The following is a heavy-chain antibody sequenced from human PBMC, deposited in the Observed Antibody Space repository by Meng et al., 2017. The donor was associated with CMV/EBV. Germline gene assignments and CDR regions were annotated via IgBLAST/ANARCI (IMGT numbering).Heavy chain of an antibody. D-gene: IGHD3-3*02. J-gene: IGHJ6*02. CDR3: ARDDLRKGIRLRNYYYGMDV. Sequence: ASVQVSCKASGYIFTSYGISCVRQAPGQGLEWMGWISAYNGNTNYAQKLQGRLTMTTDTSTSTAYMQLRSLRSDDTAVYYCARDDLRKGIRLRNYYYGMDVWGQGTTVTVSS. V-gene: IGHV1-18*01. CDR2: ISAYNGNT. CDR1: GYIFTSYG.